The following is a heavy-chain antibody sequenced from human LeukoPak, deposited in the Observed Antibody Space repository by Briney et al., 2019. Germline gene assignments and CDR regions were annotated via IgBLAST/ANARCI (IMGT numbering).Heavy chain of an antibody. CDR3: TRDTGYSSSWYLDY. D-gene: IGHD6-13*01. CDR1: GFTFGDYA. V-gene: IGHV3-49*04. CDR2: IRSKAYGGTT. Sequence: GGSLRLSCTASGFTFGDYAMSWVRQAPGKGLEWVGFIRSKAYGGTTEYAASVKGRFTISRDGSKSIAYLQMNSLKTEDAAVYYCTRDTGYSSSWYLDYWGQGTLVTVSS. J-gene: IGHJ4*02.